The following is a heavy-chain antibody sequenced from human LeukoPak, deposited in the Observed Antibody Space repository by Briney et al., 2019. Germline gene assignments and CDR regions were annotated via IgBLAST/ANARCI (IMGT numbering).Heavy chain of an antibody. V-gene: IGHV1-2*02. CDR3: ARDSQDGTTFFDY. D-gene: IGHD1-7*01. CDR2: INPNSGGT. CDR1: GYTFTGYY. Sequence: GASVKVSCKASGYTFTGYYMHWVRQAPGQGLEWMGWINPNSGGTNYAQKFQGRVTMTRDTSISTAYMELSRLRSDDTAVYYCARDSQDGTTFFDYWGQGTLVTVSS. J-gene: IGHJ4*01.